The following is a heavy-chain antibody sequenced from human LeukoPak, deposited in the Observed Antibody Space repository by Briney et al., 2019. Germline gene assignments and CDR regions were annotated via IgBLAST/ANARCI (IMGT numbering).Heavy chain of an antibody. V-gene: IGHV4-59*01. D-gene: IGHD6-13*01. CDR3: ARRSSSFDY. CDR2: IYYSGST. J-gene: IGHJ4*02. CDR1: GGSISSYY. Sequence: PSETLSLTCTVSGGSISSYYWSWIRQPPRKGLEWIGYIYYSGSTNCNPSLKSRVTISVDTSKNQFPLKLSSVTAADTAVYYCARRSSSFDYWGQGTLVTVSS.